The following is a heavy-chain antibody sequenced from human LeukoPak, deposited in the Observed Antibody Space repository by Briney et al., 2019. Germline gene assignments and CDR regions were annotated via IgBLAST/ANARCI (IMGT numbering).Heavy chain of an antibody. V-gene: IGHV4-59*01. D-gene: IGHD4-17*01. Sequence: SETLSLTCSVSGGSITSYYWSWIRQPPGKGLEWIGHVSDGGRTNYSPSLRSRVSISVDTSKNQFSLKLTSVTAADTAVYYCARGTTTVATANWFDPWGQGTLVTVSS. CDR3: ARGTTTVATANWFDP. CDR2: VSDGGRT. J-gene: IGHJ5*02. CDR1: GGSITSYY.